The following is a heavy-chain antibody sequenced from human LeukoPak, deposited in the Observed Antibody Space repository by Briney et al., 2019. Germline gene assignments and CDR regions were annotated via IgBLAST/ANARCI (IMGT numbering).Heavy chain of an antibody. CDR3: ARWYYYDSSGIRSAFDI. CDR2: IYYSGST. J-gene: IGHJ3*02. D-gene: IGHD3-22*01. Sequence: PSETLSLTCTVSGGSISSSSYYWGWIRQPPGKEREWIGSIYYSGSTYYNPSLKSRVTISVDTSKNQFSLKLSSVTAADTAVYYCARWYYYDSSGIRSAFDIWGQGTMVTVSS. CDR1: GGSISSSSYY. V-gene: IGHV4-39*01.